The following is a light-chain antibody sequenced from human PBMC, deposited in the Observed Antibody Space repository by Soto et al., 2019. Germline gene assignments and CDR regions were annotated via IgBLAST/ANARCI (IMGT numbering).Light chain of an antibody. CDR3: QQYESSPPLT. CDR2: DAS. V-gene: IGKV3-20*01. Sequence: EVVLTQSPGTLSLSPGERATLSCRTSQTVSSSFLAWYQQTPGQAPRLLIYDASIRATDIPDRFTGSGSGTDFTLTISRLEPEDFAVYYCQQYESSPPLTFGGGTKVDNK. CDR1: QTVSSSF. J-gene: IGKJ4*01.